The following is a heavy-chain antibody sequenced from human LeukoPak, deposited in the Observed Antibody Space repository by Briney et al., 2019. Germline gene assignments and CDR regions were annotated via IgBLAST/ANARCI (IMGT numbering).Heavy chain of an antibody. CDR2: ISAYNGNT. CDR1: GYTFTGYY. Sequence: GASVKVSCKASGYTFTGYYMHWVRQAPGQGLEWMGWISAYNGNTNYAQKLQGRVTMTTDTSTSTAYMELRSLRSDDTAVYYCARGPDLWDFDYWGQGTLVTVSS. CDR3: ARGPDLWDFDY. D-gene: IGHD2/OR15-2a*01. V-gene: IGHV1-18*04. J-gene: IGHJ4*02.